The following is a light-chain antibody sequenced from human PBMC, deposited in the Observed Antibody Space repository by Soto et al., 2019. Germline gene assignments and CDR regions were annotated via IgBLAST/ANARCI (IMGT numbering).Light chain of an antibody. CDR2: GAS. CDR1: QILSSN. Sequence: EIVMTQSPATLSVSPGKRATLSCRASQILSSNLAWYQQKPGQAPRLLIYGASTRATGIPARFRGSGSGTEFTLTISSLQSEDFAVYYCQQYNNWPWTFGQGTKVDIK. V-gene: IGKV3-15*01. CDR3: QQYNNWPWT. J-gene: IGKJ1*01.